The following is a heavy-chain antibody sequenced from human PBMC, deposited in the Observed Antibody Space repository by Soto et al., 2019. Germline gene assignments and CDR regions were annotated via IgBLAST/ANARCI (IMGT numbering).Heavy chain of an antibody. Sequence: QVQLVQSGAEVKKPGASVKVSCKVSGYTLTELSMHWVRQAPGKGLEWMGGFDPEDGETIYAQKFQGRVTRTEDTSTDTAYMELSSLRSEDTAVYYCATGPRMDYGDQDNWFDPWGQGTLVTVSS. D-gene: IGHD4-17*01. V-gene: IGHV1-24*01. J-gene: IGHJ5*02. CDR1: GYTLTELS. CDR3: ATGPRMDYGDQDNWFDP. CDR2: FDPEDGET.